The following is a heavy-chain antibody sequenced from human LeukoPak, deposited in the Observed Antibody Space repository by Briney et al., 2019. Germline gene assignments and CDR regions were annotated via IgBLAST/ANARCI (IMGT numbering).Heavy chain of an antibody. Sequence: SETLSLTCTVSGCSISSGSYYWSWIRPPAGKGLEWIGRIYTSGSTNYNPSLKSRVTISVYTSKNQFSLKLSSVTSADTAVYYCARSRHYYDSSGYYGDDYFDYWGQETLVTVSS. CDR1: GCSISSGSYY. V-gene: IGHV4-61*02. CDR2: IYTSGST. J-gene: IGHJ4*02. D-gene: IGHD3-22*01. CDR3: ARSRHYYDSSGYYGDDYFDY.